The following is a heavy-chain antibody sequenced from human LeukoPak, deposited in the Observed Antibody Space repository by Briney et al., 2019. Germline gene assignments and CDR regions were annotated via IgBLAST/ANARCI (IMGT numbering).Heavy chain of an antibody. V-gene: IGHV1-8*03. Sequence: ASVKVSCKASGYTFTSYDINWVRQATGQGLEWMGWMNPNSGNTGYAQKFQGRVTITRNTSISTAYMELSSLRSEDTAVYYGARGPARGVVVVVAATTPLFDYWGQGTLVTVSS. J-gene: IGHJ4*02. D-gene: IGHD2-15*01. CDR3: ARGPARGVVVVVAATTPLFDY. CDR2: MNPNSGNT. CDR1: GYTFTSYD.